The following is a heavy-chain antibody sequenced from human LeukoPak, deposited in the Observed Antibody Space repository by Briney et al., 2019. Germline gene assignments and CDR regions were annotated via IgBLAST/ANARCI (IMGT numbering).Heavy chain of an antibody. J-gene: IGHJ4*02. CDR1: GFAFNNYA. Sequence: GGSLRLSSRTSGFAFNNYAMNWVRQPPGKGLEWVSGISGFNTYYADSVNGRFTISRDSSKNVLYLQMNRLRVEDTAVYYCAKDVCTSPRCLLYSDSWGQGALVTVSS. V-gene: IGHV3-23*01. CDR3: AKDVCTSPRCLLYSDS. D-gene: IGHD2-2*01. CDR2: ISGFNT.